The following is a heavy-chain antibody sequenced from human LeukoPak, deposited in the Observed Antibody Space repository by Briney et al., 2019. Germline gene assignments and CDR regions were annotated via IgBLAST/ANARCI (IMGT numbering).Heavy chain of an antibody. D-gene: IGHD6-19*01. CDR2: IYPGDSDT. Sequence: GESLKISCNGSGYSFTSYWIGWVRQMPGKGLEWMGIIYPGDSDTRYSPSFQGQVTISADKSISIAYLQWSSLKASDTAIYYCARYASDWYGDYWGQGTLVTVSS. J-gene: IGHJ4*02. CDR3: ARYASDWYGDY. CDR1: GYSFTSYW. V-gene: IGHV5-51*01.